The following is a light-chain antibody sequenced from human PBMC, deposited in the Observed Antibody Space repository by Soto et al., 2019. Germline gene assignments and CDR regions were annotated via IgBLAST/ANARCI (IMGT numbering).Light chain of an antibody. CDR1: SSDVGGYNY. CDR2: EVT. V-gene: IGLV2-14*01. Sequence: QSALTQPASVSGSPGQSITISCTGTSSDVGGYNYVSWYQQHPGKAPKLMIYEVTNRPSGVSNRFSGSKSGNTASLTISGLQAEDEADYYCSSYTSSNTLYVVFGGGTKVTVL. J-gene: IGLJ2*01. CDR3: SSYTSSNTLYVV.